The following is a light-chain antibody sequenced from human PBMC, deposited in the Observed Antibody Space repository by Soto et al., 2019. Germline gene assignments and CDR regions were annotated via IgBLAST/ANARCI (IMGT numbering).Light chain of an antibody. CDR2: DNN. CDR3: GTWDRNLNPAV. Sequence: QSVLTQPPSVSAAPGQKVTISCSGSSSNIRNNFMAWYQQLTGTAPKLLIYDNNKRPSGIPDRFSGSKSGTSATLGISGLQTGAEEDYYYGTWDRNLNPAVLGWGNKLPVL. CDR1: SSNIRNNF. J-gene: IGLJ2*01. V-gene: IGLV1-51*01.